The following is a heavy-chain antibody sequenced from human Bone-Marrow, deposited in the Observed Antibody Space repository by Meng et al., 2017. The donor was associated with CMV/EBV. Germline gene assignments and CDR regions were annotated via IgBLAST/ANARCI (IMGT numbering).Heavy chain of an antibody. Sequence: GGSLRLSCAASGFTFSNYWVHWVRQAPGKGLVWVSRISSEGTTTTYADSVKGRFTISRDNAKNTLYLQMNSLRAEDTAVYYRARDYYDSSGYRNWFDPWGQGTLVTVSS. V-gene: IGHV3-74*01. CDR2: ISSEGTTT. CDR3: ARDYYDSSGYRNWFDP. J-gene: IGHJ5*02. CDR1: GFTFSNYW. D-gene: IGHD3-22*01.